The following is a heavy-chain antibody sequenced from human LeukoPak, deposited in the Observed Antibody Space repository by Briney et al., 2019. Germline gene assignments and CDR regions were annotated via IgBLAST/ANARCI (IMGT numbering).Heavy chain of an antibody. CDR3: ASPIPPIKQWPVN. J-gene: IGHJ4*02. V-gene: IGHV1-2*06. Sequence: ASVKVSCKASGYTFTGYYMHWVRQAPGQGLEWMGRINPNSGGTNYAQKFQGRVTMTRDTSISTAYMELSRLRSDDTAVYYCASPIPPIKQWPVNWGQGTLVTVSS. CDR2: INPNSGGT. CDR1: GYTFTGYY. D-gene: IGHD6-19*01.